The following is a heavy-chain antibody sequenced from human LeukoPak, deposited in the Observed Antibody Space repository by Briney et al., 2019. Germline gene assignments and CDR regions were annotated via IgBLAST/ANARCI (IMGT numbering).Heavy chain of an antibody. CDR2: INPNSGGT. Sequence: ASVKVSCKASGYTFTSYYMHWARQAPGQGLEWMGWINPNSGGTNYAQKFQGRVTMTRDTSISTAYMELSRLRSDDTAVYYCARLPYYYDSSGYSRTVDYWGQGTLVTVSS. CDR3: ARLPYYYDSSGYSRTVDY. V-gene: IGHV1-2*02. D-gene: IGHD3-22*01. CDR1: GYTFTSYY. J-gene: IGHJ4*02.